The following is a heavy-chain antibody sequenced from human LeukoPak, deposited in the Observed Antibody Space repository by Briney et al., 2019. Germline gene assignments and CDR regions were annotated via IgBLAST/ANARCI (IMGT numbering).Heavy chain of an antibody. D-gene: IGHD2-2*01. V-gene: IGHV3-9*01. Sequence: GGSLRLSCAAFGFTFDDYAMYWVRQAPGKGLEWVSGISWNSNNIDYAGSVEGRFTISRDNAKNSLYLQMNSLRAEDTALYYCAKANYQPLAPNHPYGLDVWGQGTTVTVSS. CDR2: ISWNSNNI. CDR1: GFTFDDYA. CDR3: AKANYQPLAPNHPYGLDV. J-gene: IGHJ6*02.